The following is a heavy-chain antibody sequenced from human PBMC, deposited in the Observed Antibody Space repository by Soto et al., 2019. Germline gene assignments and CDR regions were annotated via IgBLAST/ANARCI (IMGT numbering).Heavy chain of an antibody. CDR3: ARATIFGVVILTNFDY. D-gene: IGHD3-3*01. V-gene: IGHV1-3*01. Sequence: VASVKVSCKASGYTFTSYAIHWVRQAPGQRLEWMGWINAGNGNTKYSQKFQGRVTITRDTSASTAYMELSSLRSEDTAVYYYARATIFGVVILTNFDYWGQGTLVTVSS. J-gene: IGHJ4*02. CDR2: INAGNGNT. CDR1: GYTFTSYA.